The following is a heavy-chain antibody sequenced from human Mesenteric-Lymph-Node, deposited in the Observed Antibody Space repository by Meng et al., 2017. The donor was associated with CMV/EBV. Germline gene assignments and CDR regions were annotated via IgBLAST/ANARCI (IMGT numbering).Heavy chain of an antibody. CDR1: GFALRSYA. CDR3: ARVSKYCYDTTCYDY. Sequence: GESLKISCAVSGFALRSYAMSWVRQAPGQGLEWVSALSESGGTTYYADSVKGRFTISRDISKNTVFLQMNSLRVEDTAVYYCARVSKYCYDTTCYDYWGQGTPVTVSS. J-gene: IGHJ4*02. D-gene: IGHD3-3*01. V-gene: IGHV3-23*01. CDR2: LSESGGTT.